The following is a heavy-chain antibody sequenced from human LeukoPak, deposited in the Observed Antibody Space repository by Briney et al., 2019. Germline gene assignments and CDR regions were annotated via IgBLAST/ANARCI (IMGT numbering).Heavy chain of an antibody. CDR2: ISYDGINK. Sequence: GGSLRLSCAASGFTFSSYAMHWVRQAPGKGLEWVAVISYDGINKYYADSVKGRFTISRDNSKNTLYLQMNSLRAEDTAVYYCAKDLWWFGELPSFDSWGQGTLVTVSS. D-gene: IGHD3-10*01. J-gene: IGHJ4*02. CDR1: GFTFSSYA. V-gene: IGHV3-30*18. CDR3: AKDLWWFGELPSFDS.